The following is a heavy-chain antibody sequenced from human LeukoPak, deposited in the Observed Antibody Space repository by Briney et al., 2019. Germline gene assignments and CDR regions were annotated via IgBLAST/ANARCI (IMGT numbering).Heavy chain of an antibody. CDR1: GFTFSDYW. CDR3: ARDIPSGFYTPDY. V-gene: IGHV3-7*01. Sequence: GESLRLSCVASGFTFSDYWMSWVRQAPGMGLEWVANIETDGDEKNYVDSVKGRYTISRDNARNSLYLQMSSLRVEDRAVYYCARDIPSGFYTPDYWGRGTLVTVSS. J-gene: IGHJ4*02. CDR2: IETDGDEK. D-gene: IGHD5-12*01.